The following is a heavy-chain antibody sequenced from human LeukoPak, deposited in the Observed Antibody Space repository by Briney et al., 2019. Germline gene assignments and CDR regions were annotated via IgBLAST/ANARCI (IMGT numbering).Heavy chain of an antibody. J-gene: IGHJ4*02. CDR1: GFTLDVYA. CDR3: ARDYCSGGSCYSFVY. V-gene: IGHV3-20*01. D-gene: IGHD2-15*01. Sequence: GGSLSLSCAASGFTLDVYAMTGVRQAPGKGLEWASGINWNGGSTGYADSVKGRFTISRDNAKNSLYLQMNSLRAEDTALYHCARDYCSGGSCYSFVYWGQGTLVTVSS. CDR2: INWNGGST.